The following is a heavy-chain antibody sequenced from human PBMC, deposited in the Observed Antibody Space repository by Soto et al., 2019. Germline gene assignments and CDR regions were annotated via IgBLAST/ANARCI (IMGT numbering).Heavy chain of an antibody. CDR2: IYYSGST. J-gene: IGHJ5*02. CDR1: GGSISSSSYY. D-gene: IGHD3-10*01. Sequence: PSETLSLTCTVSGGSISSSSYYWGWIRQPPGKGLEWIGSIYYSGSTYYNPSLKSRVTISVDTSKNQSSLKLSSVTAADTAVYYCASMVRDWFDPWGQGTLVTVSS. V-gene: IGHV4-39*01. CDR3: ASMVRDWFDP.